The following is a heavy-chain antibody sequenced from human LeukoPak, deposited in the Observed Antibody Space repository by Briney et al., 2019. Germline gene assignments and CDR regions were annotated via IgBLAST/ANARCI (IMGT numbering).Heavy chain of an antibody. CDR3: ARGMVVAAGIDY. D-gene: IGHD6-13*01. V-gene: IGHV3-74*01. J-gene: IGHJ4*02. CDR1: GFTFSSYW. CDR2: IDSDGRST. Sequence: QPGGSLRLSCAASGFTFSSYWMHWVRQAPGKGLVWVSHIDSDGRSTSYADSAKGRSTISRDNAKNTLYLQMSSLRAEDTAVYYCARGMVVAAGIDYWGQGTLVTVSS.